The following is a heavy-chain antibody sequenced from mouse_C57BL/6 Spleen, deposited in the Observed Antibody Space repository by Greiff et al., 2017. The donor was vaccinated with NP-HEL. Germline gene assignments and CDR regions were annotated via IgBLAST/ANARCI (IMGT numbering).Heavy chain of an antibody. J-gene: IGHJ2*01. CDR3: ASGYGNYEYYFDY. CDR1: GYAFSSSW. CDR2: IYPGDGDT. D-gene: IGHD2-10*02. V-gene: IGHV1-82*01. Sequence: QVQLQQSGPELVKPGASVKISCKASGYAFSSSWMNWVKQRPGKGLEWIGRIYPGDGDTNYNGKFKGKATLTADKSSSTAYMQLSSLTSEDSAVYFCASGYGNYEYYFDYWGQGTTLTVSS.